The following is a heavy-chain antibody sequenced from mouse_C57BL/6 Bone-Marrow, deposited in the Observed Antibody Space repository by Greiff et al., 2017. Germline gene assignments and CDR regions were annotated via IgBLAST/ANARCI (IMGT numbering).Heavy chain of an antibody. CDR3: ARQGFYLYYYAMDY. CDR1: GFTFSDYY. Sequence: EVMLVESGGGLVQPGGSLKLSCAASGFTFSDYYMYWVRQTPEKRLEWVAYISNGGGSTYYPDTVKGRFTISRDNAKNTLSLQMSRLKSEDTAMYYCARQGFYLYYYAMDYWGQGTSVTVSS. J-gene: IGHJ4*01. V-gene: IGHV5-12*01. D-gene: IGHD5-5*01. CDR2: ISNGGGST.